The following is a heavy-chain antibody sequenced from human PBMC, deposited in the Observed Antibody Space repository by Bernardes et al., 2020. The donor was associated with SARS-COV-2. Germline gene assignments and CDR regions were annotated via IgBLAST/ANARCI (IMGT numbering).Heavy chain of an antibody. CDR1: GDSVSSSSYF. CDR3: ASTPVTMILVVITYYYFDL. Sequence: SETLSLTCTVSGDSVSSSSYFWGWIRQPPGKGLEWIGSIYSGGITYYNPSLKSRATISVDTSKNQFSLQLTSVTAADTAMYYCASTPVTMILVVITYYYFDLWGRGTQVTVSS. V-gene: IGHV4-39*01. D-gene: IGHD3-22*01. J-gene: IGHJ2*01. CDR2: IYSGGIT.